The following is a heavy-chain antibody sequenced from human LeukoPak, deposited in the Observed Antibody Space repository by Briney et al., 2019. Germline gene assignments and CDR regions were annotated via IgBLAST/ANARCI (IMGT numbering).Heavy chain of an antibody. Sequence: GGSLRLSCAASGFTFSTFAMIWVRQPPGKGLEWVSSIFPSGGEIHCADSVRGRFTISRDNSKSTLSLQMNSLRAEDTAIYYCATYRQVLLPFESWGQGTLVTVSS. CDR1: GFTFSTFA. CDR2: IFPSGGEI. V-gene: IGHV3-23*01. CDR3: ATYRQVLLPFES. J-gene: IGHJ4*02. D-gene: IGHD2-8*02.